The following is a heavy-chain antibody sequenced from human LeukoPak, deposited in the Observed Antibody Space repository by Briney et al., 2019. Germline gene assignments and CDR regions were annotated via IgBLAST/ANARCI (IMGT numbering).Heavy chain of an antibody. D-gene: IGHD5-18*01. CDR2: IYYSGST. V-gene: IGHV4-59*12. J-gene: IGHJ6*03. CDR1: GGSISSYY. CDR3: ARGGYSYGYYYYYYMDV. Sequence: PSETLSLTCTVSGGSISSYYWNWIRQPPGKGLEWIGYIYYSGSTNYNPSLKSRVTMSVDTSKNQFSLKLSSVTAADTAVYYCARGGYSYGYYYYYYMDVWGKGTTVTISS.